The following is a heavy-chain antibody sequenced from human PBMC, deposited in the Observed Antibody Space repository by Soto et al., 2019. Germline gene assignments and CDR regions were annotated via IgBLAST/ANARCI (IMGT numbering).Heavy chain of an antibody. CDR2: INPNSGGT. J-gene: IGHJ4*02. D-gene: IGHD5-18*01. Sequence: QVLLVQSGAEVKKPGASVKVSCKASGYGFIGYYIHWVRQAPGQGLEWMGWINPNSGGTNYARKFQGWVTMTRDTSISTAYTEVRRLKPDDTAVYYCARVGGYNYGFSYDYWGQGTLVTVFS. CDR3: ARVGGYNYGFSYDY. CDR1: GYGFIGYY. V-gene: IGHV1-2*04.